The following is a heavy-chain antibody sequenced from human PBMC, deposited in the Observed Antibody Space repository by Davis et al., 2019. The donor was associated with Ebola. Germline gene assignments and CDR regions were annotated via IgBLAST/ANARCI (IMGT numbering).Heavy chain of an antibody. CDR1: GFTFSTYA. CDR3: AKDIYCSGGSCYARRAFDY. Sequence: GESLKISCAASGFTFSTYAMSWVRQAPGKGLEWVSGISGSGGSAYYADSVKGRFTISRDNSKSTLYLQMNSLRAEDTAVYYCAKDIYCSGGSCYARRAFDYWGQGTLVTVSS. V-gene: IGHV3-23*01. J-gene: IGHJ4*02. D-gene: IGHD2-15*01. CDR2: ISGSGGSA.